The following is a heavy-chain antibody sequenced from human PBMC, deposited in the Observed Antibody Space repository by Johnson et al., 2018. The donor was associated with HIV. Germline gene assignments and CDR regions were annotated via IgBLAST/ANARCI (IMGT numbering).Heavy chain of an antibody. D-gene: IGHD1-26*01. Sequence: VQLVESGGGLVQPGRSLRLSCAASGFTFDDYAMHWVRQAPGKGLEWVSGIRWNSGSIGYADSVKGRFTISRDNAKNSLYLQMNSLRAEDTALYYCAKDPSRELLGAFDIWGQGTMVTVSS. CDR1: GFTFDDYA. J-gene: IGHJ3*02. V-gene: IGHV3-9*01. CDR2: IRWNSGSI. CDR3: AKDPSRELLGAFDI.